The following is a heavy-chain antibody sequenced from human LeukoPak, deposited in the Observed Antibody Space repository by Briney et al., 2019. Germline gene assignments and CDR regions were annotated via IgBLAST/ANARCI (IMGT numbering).Heavy chain of an antibody. Sequence: ASVKVSCKASGYTFTSYGISWVRQAPGQGLEWMGWISAYNGNTNYAQKLQGRVTMTTDTSTSTAYMELRSLRSDDTAVYYCARDNAYSSSWYPTYDAFDIWGQGTMVTVSS. CDR3: ARDNAYSSSWYPTYDAFDI. D-gene: IGHD6-13*01. V-gene: IGHV1-18*01. CDR1: GYTFTSYG. CDR2: ISAYNGNT. J-gene: IGHJ3*02.